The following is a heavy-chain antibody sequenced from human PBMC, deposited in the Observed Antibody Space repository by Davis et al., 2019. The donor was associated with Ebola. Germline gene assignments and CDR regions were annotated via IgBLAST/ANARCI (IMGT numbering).Heavy chain of an antibody. V-gene: IGHV4-61*01. Sequence: SETLSLTCTVSGGSVSSGSYYWSWIRQPPGKGLEWIGEIYHSGSTNYNPSLKSRVTISVDKSKNQFSLKLSSVTAADTAVYYCARDMGPIFGVVIHPWGQGTMVTVSS. CDR2: IYHSGST. CDR1: GGSVSSGSYY. J-gene: IGHJ3*01. D-gene: IGHD3-3*01. CDR3: ARDMGPIFGVVIHP.